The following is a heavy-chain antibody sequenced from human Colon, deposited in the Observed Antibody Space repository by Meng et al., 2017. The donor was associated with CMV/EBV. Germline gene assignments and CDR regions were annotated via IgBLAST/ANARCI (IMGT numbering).Heavy chain of an antibody. V-gene: IGHV4-59*01. D-gene: IGHD3-16*01. CDR2: VYYSGNT. CDR3: ARSGGASPRRTYFDY. J-gene: IGHJ4*02. Sequence: GSLRLSCTVSGGSISTYYWSWIRQPPGKGLEWIGYVYYSGNTNYNPSLKSRVTVSLDTSKNQFSLKLSSVTAADTAVYYCARSGGASPRRTYFDYWGQGTLVTVSS. CDR1: GGSISTYY.